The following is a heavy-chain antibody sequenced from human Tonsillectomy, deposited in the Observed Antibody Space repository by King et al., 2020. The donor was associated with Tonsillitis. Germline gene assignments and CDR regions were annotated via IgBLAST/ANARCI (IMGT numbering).Heavy chain of an antibody. J-gene: IGHJ3*02. D-gene: IGHD6-19*01. CDR1: GFSLSTSGMC. V-gene: IGHV2-70*01. CDR2: IDWDDDK. Sequence: TLKESGPALVKPTQTLTLTCTFSGFSLSTSGMCVSWIRQPPGQALEWLALIDWDDDKYYSTSLKTRLTISKDTSNNQVVLTMTNMDPVDTATYYCARARVVAGWAFDIWGQGTMVTVSS. CDR3: ARARVVAGWAFDI.